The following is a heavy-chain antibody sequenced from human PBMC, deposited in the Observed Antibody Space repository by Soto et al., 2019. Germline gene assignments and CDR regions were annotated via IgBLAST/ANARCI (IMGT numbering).Heavy chain of an antibody. Sequence: EVQLLQSGGGLVQPGGSLGLSCGASGFTFIRYAMSWVRHVPGKGLEWISSISGSGANTWYAGSVQGRFIISRDNSKSTVSLHMSSLRVDDTAIYYCARDRATFDSWGQGTLVTVSS. CDR2: ISGSGANT. J-gene: IGHJ4*02. V-gene: IGHV3-23*01. CDR1: GFTFIRYA. CDR3: ARDRATFDS. D-gene: IGHD1-26*01.